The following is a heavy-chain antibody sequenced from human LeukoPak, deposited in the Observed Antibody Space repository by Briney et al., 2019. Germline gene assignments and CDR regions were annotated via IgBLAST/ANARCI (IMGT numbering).Heavy chain of an antibody. D-gene: IGHD5-24*01. Sequence: PSETLSLTCTVSGYSISSGYHWGWIRQPPGKGLEWIGSIYHSGSTYYNPSLKSRVTISVDTSKNQFSLKLRSVTAADTAVYYCARSRGWLQSHPLGYWGQGTLVTVSS. CDR1: GYSISSGYH. V-gene: IGHV4-38-2*02. CDR2: IYHSGST. J-gene: IGHJ4*02. CDR3: ARSRGWLQSHPLGY.